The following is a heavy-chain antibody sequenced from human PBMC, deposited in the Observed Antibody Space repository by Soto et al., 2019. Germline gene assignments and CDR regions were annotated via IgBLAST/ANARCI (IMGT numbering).Heavy chain of an antibody. J-gene: IGHJ4*02. D-gene: IGHD2-21*02. V-gene: IGHV3-30-3*01. CDR2: ISYDGSNK. CDR1: GFTFSSYA. CDR3: ARESDSCGGDCYSLSDS. Sequence: GGSLRLSCAASGFTFSSYAMHWGRQAPGKGLEWVAVISYDGSNKYYADSVKGRFTISRDNSKNTLYLQMNSLRAEDTAVYYCARESDSCGGDCYSLSDSWGQGTLVTVSS.